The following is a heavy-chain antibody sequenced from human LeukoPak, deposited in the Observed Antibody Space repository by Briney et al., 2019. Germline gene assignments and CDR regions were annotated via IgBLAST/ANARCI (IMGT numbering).Heavy chain of an antibody. CDR2: IYYSGST. J-gene: IGHJ3*02. D-gene: IGHD3-10*01. CDR3: ARGEMAALGWIYYGSGSYDVAFDI. Sequence: PSETLSLTCTVSGGSISSYYWSWIRQPPGKGLEWIGYIYYSGSTNYNPSLKSRVTISVDTSKNQFSLKLSSVTAADTAVYYCARGEMAALGWIYYGSGSYDVAFDIWGQGTMVTVSS. V-gene: IGHV4-59*01. CDR1: GGSISSYY.